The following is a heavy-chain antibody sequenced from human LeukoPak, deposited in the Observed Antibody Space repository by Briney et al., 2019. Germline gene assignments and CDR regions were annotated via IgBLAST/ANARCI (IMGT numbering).Heavy chain of an antibody. CDR3: AKDQLRYSDY. Sequence: GGSLRLSCAASGFTFSSYAMSWVRQAPGKGLEWVSTISGSGGNTYYADSVKGRFTISRDNSKNTLYLQMNSLRAEDTAVYYRAKDQLRYSDYWGQGTLVTVSS. V-gene: IGHV3-23*01. D-gene: IGHD3-9*01. CDR2: ISGSGGNT. CDR1: GFTFSSYA. J-gene: IGHJ4*02.